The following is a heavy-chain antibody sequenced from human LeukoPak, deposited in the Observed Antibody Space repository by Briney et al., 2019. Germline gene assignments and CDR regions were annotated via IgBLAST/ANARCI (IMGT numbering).Heavy chain of an antibody. Sequence: SETLSLTCTVSADSISSRYCSWIRQPPGKGLEWIGYIHYSGTTNYNPSLKSRVTISVDTSKKQFSLKLKSVTAADTAVYYCADLHYVSSGSNFDYWGQGTLVTVSS. CDR1: ADSISSRY. CDR2: IHYSGTT. CDR3: ADLHYVSSGSNFDY. D-gene: IGHD3-22*01. V-gene: IGHV4-59*11. J-gene: IGHJ4*02.